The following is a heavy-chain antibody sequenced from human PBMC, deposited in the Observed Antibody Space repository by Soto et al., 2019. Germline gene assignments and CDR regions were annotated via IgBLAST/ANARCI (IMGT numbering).Heavy chain of an antibody. J-gene: IGHJ6*02. CDR3: AGDYGVYDLYATDV. Sequence: VQLVQSGAEVKKPGSSVKVSCRASGATFRSYAFTWVRQAPGQGLEWMGGISPIFGSTIYARQFQGRVTITADDSASTAYMELNSLSSEDTADYYCAGDYGVYDLYATDVWGQGTTVTVSS. CDR1: GATFRSYA. CDR2: ISPIFGST. V-gene: IGHV1-69*01. D-gene: IGHD4-17*01.